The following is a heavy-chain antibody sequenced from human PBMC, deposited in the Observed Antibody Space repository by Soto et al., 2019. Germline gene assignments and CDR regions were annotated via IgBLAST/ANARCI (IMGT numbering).Heavy chain of an antibody. J-gene: IGHJ3*02. Sequence: GSLRLSCAASGFTFSSYGMHWVRQAPGKGLEWVAVIWYDGSNKYYADSVKGRFTISRDNSKNTLYLQMNSLRAEDTAVYYCAREAKIAVAEDAFDIWGQGTMVTVSS. CDR1: GFTFSSYG. CDR2: IWYDGSNK. D-gene: IGHD6-19*01. CDR3: AREAKIAVAEDAFDI. V-gene: IGHV3-33*01.